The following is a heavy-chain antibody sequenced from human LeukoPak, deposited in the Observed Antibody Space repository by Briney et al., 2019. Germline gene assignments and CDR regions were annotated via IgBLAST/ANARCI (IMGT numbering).Heavy chain of an antibody. CDR3: ARRHYDSSGYVLDC. CDR1: GPTFSSYS. CDR2: ITSSSGNT. Sequence: GGSLRLSCAASGPTFSSYSMNWVRQAPGKGLEWISYITSSSGNTYYADSVKGRFTISRDNAKNSLYLQMNSLRAEDTAVYYCARRHYDSSGYVLDCWGQGTLVTVSS. V-gene: IGHV3-48*01. D-gene: IGHD3-22*01. J-gene: IGHJ4*02.